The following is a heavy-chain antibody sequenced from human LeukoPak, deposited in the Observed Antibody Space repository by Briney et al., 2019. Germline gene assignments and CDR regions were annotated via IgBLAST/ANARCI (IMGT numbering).Heavy chain of an antibody. V-gene: IGHV1-2*02. CDR2: INPNSGGT. Sequence: ASVKVSCKASGYTFTGYYMHWVRQAPGQGLEWMGWINPNSGGTNYAQKFQGRVTMTRDTSISTAYMELSRLRSDDTAVYYCARVVSPVNWFDPWGQGTLVTASS. D-gene: IGHD2-8*01. CDR1: GYTFTGYY. CDR3: ARVVSPVNWFDP. J-gene: IGHJ5*02.